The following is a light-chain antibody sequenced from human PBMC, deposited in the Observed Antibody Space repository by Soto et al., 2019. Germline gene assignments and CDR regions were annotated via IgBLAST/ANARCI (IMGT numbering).Light chain of an antibody. V-gene: IGKV3-11*01. CDR2: DSV. CDR3: QQRSDWPPLT. Sequence: EIVLTQSPDTLSLSPGERATLSCRASQSISTYLAWYQQKPGQSPRLLVYDSVNRAAGAPDRFSGSGSGTDFPRTIGSLEPEDAAVYVCQQRSDWPPLTFSGGTKVEIK. J-gene: IGKJ4*01. CDR1: QSISTY.